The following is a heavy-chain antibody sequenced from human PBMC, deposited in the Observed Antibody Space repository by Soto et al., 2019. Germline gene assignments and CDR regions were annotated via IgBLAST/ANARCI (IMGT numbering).Heavy chain of an antibody. J-gene: IGHJ3*02. CDR2: IKQDGSEK. CDR1: GFTFSSYW. Sequence: GGALSLSCAASGFTFSSYWMSWVRQAPGKGQEWVANIKQDGSEKYYVDSVKGRFTISRDNAKNSLYLQMNSLRAEDTAVYYCTIFGVVTFDAFDIWGQGTMVTVSS. D-gene: IGHD3-3*01. V-gene: IGHV3-7*01. CDR3: TIFGVVTFDAFDI.